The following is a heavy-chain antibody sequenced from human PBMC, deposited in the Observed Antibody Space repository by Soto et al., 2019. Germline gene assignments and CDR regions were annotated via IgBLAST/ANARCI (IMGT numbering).Heavy chain of an antibody. J-gene: IGHJ6*02. Sequence: SETLSLTCTVSGGSISSSSYYWGWIRQPPGKGLEWIGSIYYSGSTYYNPSLKSRVTISVDTSKNQLSLKLSSVTAADTAVYYCALLEWLFDGMDVWGQGTTVTVSS. D-gene: IGHD3-3*01. CDR2: IYYSGST. V-gene: IGHV4-39*01. CDR3: ALLEWLFDGMDV. CDR1: GGSISSSSYY.